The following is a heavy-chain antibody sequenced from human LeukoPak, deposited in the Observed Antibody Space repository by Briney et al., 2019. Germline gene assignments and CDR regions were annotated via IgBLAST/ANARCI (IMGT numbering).Heavy chain of an antibody. V-gene: IGHV3-23*01. Sequence: GGSLRLSCAASGFTFSNAYMNWVRQAPGKGLEWVSAISGSGGSTYYADSVKGRFTISRDNSKNTLYLQMNSLRAEDTAVYYCAKMTTVTTNFDYWGQGTLVTVSS. J-gene: IGHJ4*02. CDR1: GFTFSNAY. D-gene: IGHD4-17*01. CDR2: ISGSGGST. CDR3: AKMTTVTTNFDY.